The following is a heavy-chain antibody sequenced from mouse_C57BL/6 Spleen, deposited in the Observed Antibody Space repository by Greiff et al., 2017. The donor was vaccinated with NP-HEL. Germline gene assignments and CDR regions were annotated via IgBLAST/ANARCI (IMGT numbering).Heavy chain of an antibody. Sequence: VQLQESGAELARPGASVKLSCKASGYTFTSYGISWVKQRTGQGLEWIGEIYPRSGNTYYNEKFKGKATLTADKSSSTAYMELRSLTSEDSAVYFCARSGIYYDYDEDFDYWGQGTTLTVSS. V-gene: IGHV1-81*01. CDR2: IYPRSGNT. D-gene: IGHD2-4*01. CDR1: GYTFTSYG. CDR3: ARSGIYYDYDEDFDY. J-gene: IGHJ2*01.